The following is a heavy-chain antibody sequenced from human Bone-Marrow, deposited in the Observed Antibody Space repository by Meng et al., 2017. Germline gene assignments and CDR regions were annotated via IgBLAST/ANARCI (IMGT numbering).Heavy chain of an antibody. J-gene: IGHJ4*02. Sequence: QVQLVQSGVEVKKPGASVKVSCKASGYTFSTYYVHWVRQAPGQGLEWMGRINPKSGGTNYAQKFQGRVTMTSDTSKNQFSLKLSSVTAADTAVYYCARAIATRPDVFDYWGQGTLVTVSS. D-gene: IGHD6-6*01. V-gene: IGHV1-2*06. CDR1: GYTFSTYY. CDR3: ARAIATRPDVFDY. CDR2: INPKSGGT.